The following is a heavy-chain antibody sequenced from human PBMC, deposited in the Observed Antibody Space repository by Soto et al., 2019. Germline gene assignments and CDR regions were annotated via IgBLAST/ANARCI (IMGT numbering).Heavy chain of an antibody. D-gene: IGHD3-9*01. CDR1: DYTFTTSG. V-gene: IGHV1-18*01. CDR2: ISPYNGDT. CDR3: ATNTTIFPDY. Sequence: QVQLVQSGGEMTKPGASVKVSCKASDYTFTTSGITWVRQAPGQGLEWIGWISPYNGDTNYARKFRGSDTMTTDTSTSTAYMELRSLKSDDTDVYFCATNTTIFPDYWGQGTLVTVSS. J-gene: IGHJ4*02.